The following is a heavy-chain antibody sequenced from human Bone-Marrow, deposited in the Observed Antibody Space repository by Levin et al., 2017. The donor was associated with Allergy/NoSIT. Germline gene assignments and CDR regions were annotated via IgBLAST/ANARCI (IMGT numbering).Heavy chain of an antibody. V-gene: IGHV7-4-1*02. CDR3: ARDRGYCSSTSCPMFDP. Sequence: GESLKISCKASGYTFTSYAMNWVRQAPGQGLEWMGWINTNTGNPTYAQGFTGRFVFSLDTSVSTAYLQISSLKAEDTAVYYCARDRGYCSSTSCPMFDPWGQGTLVTVSS. CDR1: GYTFTSYA. J-gene: IGHJ5*02. D-gene: IGHD2-2*01. CDR2: INTNTGNP.